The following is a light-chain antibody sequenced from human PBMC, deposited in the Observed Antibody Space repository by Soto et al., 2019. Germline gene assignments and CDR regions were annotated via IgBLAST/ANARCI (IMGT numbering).Light chain of an antibody. V-gene: IGLV2-14*03. J-gene: IGLJ1*01. Sequence: QSALTQPASVSGSPGQSITISCTGTSSDVGAYNFVSWHQQHPGKAPKLIIYNVYDRPSGISYRFSGSKSGNTASLTISGLQGEDEADYYCSSYTISRTYGFGTGTKLTGL. CDR1: SSDVGAYNF. CDR2: NVY. CDR3: SSYTISRTYG.